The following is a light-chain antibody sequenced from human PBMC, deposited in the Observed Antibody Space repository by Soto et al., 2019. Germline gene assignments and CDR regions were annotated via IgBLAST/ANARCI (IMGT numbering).Light chain of an antibody. J-gene: IGLJ3*02. CDR1: SSDDGSYNL. V-gene: IGLV2-23*02. CDR3: CSYEGSSTNWV. Sequence: QSALTQPASVSGSPGQSITISCTGTSSDDGSYNLVSWYQQYPGKAPKLMIYEVSKRPSGVSNRFSGSKSGNRASLTISGLQAEDEADYYGCSYEGSSTNWVFGGGTKVTVL. CDR2: EVS.